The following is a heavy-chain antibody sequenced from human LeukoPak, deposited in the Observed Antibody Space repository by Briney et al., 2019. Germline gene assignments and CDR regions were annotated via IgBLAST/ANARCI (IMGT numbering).Heavy chain of an antibody. CDR3: ARDYSDSSGYSNDF. CDR2: ISGSGGNT. Sequence: PGGSLRLSCAASGFTFSSYGMSWVRQAPGKGLEWVSAISGSGGNTYYADSVKGRFTVSRDNAKNSVYLQMNSLRAEDTAVYYCARDYSDSSGYSNDFWGQGTLVTVSS. V-gene: IGHV3-23*01. J-gene: IGHJ4*02. CDR1: GFTFSSYG. D-gene: IGHD3-22*01.